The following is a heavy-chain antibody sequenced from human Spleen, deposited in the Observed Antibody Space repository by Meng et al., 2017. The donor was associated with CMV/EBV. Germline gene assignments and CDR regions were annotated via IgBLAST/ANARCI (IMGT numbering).Heavy chain of an antibody. D-gene: IGHD6-6*01. J-gene: IGHJ4*02. CDR1: GGSISSYY. Sequence: SETLSLTCTVSGGSISSYYWSWIRQPPGKGLEWIGYIYYSGIINYNPSLKSRVTISVDTSKNQFSLSLSSVTAADTAVYYCARGTTSSSSSLFDYWGQGTLVTVSS. CDR3: ARGTTSSSSSLFDY. CDR2: IYYSGII. V-gene: IGHV4-59*01.